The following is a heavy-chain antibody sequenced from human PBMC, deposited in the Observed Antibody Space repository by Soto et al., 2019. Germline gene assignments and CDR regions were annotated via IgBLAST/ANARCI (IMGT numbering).Heavy chain of an antibody. CDR3: ARQRDDNDAFDI. CDR2: ISGSGGST. D-gene: IGHD1-1*01. CDR1: GFTFSSYA. V-gene: IGHV3-23*01. J-gene: IGHJ3*02. Sequence: GGSLRLSCAASGFTFSSYAMSWVRQAPGKGLEWVSAISGSGGSTYYADSVKGRFTISRDNSKSTLYLQMNSLRAEDTAVYYCARQRDDNDAFDIWGQGTMVTVSS.